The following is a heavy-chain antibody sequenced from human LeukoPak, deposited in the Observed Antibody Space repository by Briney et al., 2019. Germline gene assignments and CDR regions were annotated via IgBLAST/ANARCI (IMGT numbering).Heavy chain of an antibody. V-gene: IGHV4-34*01. Sequence: SETLSLTCAVYGGSFSGYYWSWIRQPPGKGLEWIGEINHSGSTNYNPSLKSRVTISVDTSKNQFSLKLSSVTAADTAVYYCARKGTYDYVWGSYRPNYNWFDPWGQGTLSPSPQ. J-gene: IGHJ5*02. CDR1: GGSFSGYY. CDR3: ARKGTYDYVWGSYRPNYNWFDP. D-gene: IGHD3-16*02. CDR2: INHSGST.